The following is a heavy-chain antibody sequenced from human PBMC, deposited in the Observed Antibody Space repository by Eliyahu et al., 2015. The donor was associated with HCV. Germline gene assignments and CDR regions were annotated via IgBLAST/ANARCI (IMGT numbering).Heavy chain of an antibody. Sequence: QLQLQESGPGLVKPSETLSLTCTVSXGXISSSAYYWGWIRQPPGKXLXCIGSIYYSGXTYYNPSLKSRVTISVDTSKNQFSLKLSSVTAADTAVYYCARHGLAVPESWYFDLWGRGTLVTVSS. J-gene: IGHJ2*01. CDR3: ARHGLAVPESWYFDL. CDR2: IYYSGXT. D-gene: IGHD6-19*01. CDR1: XGXISSSAYY. V-gene: IGHV4-39*01.